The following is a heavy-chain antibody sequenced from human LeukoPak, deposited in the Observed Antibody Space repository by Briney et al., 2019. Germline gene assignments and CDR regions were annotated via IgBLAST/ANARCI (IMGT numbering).Heavy chain of an antibody. V-gene: IGHV3-7*01. J-gene: IGHJ4*02. Sequence: GTLSLTCAVSGGSISSRNWWSWVRQAPGKGLEWMANIKQDGSEKYYVDSVKGRFTISRDNAKNSLYLQMNSLRAEDTAVYYCARDLSRIHLWSNPYFDYWGQGTLVTVSS. CDR3: ARDLSRIHLWSNPYFDY. CDR1: GGSISSRNW. D-gene: IGHD5-18*01. CDR2: IKQDGSEK.